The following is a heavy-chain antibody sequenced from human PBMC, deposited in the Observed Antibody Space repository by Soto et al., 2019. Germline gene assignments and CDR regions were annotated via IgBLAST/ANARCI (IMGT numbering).Heavy chain of an antibody. J-gene: IGHJ4*02. CDR2: IYHSGST. V-gene: IGHV4-30-2*01. Sequence: QLQLQESGSGLVKPSQTLSLTCAVSGGSISSGGYSWSWIRQPPGKGLEWIGYIYHSGSTYYNPSLKSRVTIXVXSXXNQFSLKLSSVTAADTAVYYCASSHAGAHITAAVHWGQGTLVTVSS. CDR3: ASSHAGAHITAAVH. D-gene: IGHD6-13*01. CDR1: GGSISSGGYS.